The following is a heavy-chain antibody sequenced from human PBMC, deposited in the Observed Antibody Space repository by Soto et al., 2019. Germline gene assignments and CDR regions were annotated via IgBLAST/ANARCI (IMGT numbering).Heavy chain of an antibody. CDR2: IITIFSKA. Sequence: SVKVSCKASGGTLSSYAISWVRQAPGQGLEWMGGIITIFSKANYAKKFQGRGTMAADESTSKAYMGLSSLRFEGTAVYYCARGAGSIVVVYSYYYGMDVWGQGTTVTVSS. CDR1: GGTLSSYA. V-gene: IGHV1-69*13. J-gene: IGHJ6*02. D-gene: IGHD3-22*01. CDR3: ARGAGSIVVVYSYYYGMDV.